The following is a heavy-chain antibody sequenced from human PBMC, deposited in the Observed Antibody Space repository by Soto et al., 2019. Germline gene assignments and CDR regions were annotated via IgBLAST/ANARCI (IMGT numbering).Heavy chain of an antibody. CDR1: GGSFSGYY. Sequence: PSETLSLTCGVYGGSFSGYYWSWRRQPPGKGLEWIGEINHSGSTNYNPSLKSRVTISVDTSKNQFSLKLSSVTAADTAVYYCARGRYYGSGSYHYWGQGTLVTVSS. V-gene: IGHV4-34*01. J-gene: IGHJ4*02. CDR3: ARGRYYGSGSYHY. CDR2: INHSGST. D-gene: IGHD3-10*01.